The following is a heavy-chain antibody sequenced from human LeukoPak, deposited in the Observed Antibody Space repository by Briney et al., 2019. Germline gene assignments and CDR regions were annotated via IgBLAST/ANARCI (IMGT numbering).Heavy chain of an antibody. CDR1: GFTFSNYA. CDR3: AKGPVSAIVGATTFDS. CDR2: ISGSTGST. V-gene: IGHV3-23*01. Sequence: GGSLRLSCAASGFTFSNYAMNWVRQAPGKGLEWVSLISGSTGSTYYADSVKGRFSISRDNSKNTIYLQMNSLRAEDTAVYYCAKGPVSAIVGATTFDSGGKGPLVTV. D-gene: IGHD1-26*01. J-gene: IGHJ4*02.